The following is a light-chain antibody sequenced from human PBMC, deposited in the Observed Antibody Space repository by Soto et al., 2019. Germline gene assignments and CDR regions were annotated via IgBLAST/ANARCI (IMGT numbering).Light chain of an antibody. CDR3: AAWDSNLGGPA. J-gene: IGLJ2*01. V-gene: IGLV1-47*01. CDR2: RNN. Sequence: QSVLTQPPSASGTPGQRVTISCSGTSSNIGSKYVYWYQQLPGTAPNLLMYRNNQRPSGVPDRFSGSKSGTSASLAISGLRSEDEDDYHCAAWDSNLGGPAFGGGTKVTVL. CDR1: SSNIGSKY.